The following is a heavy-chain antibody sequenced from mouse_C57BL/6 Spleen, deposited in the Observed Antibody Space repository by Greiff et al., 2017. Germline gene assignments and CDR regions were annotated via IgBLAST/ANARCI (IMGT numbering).Heavy chain of an antibody. CDR3: TRWSSNYAIDY. V-gene: IGHV1-15*01. D-gene: IGHD1-1*01. CDR2: IDPETGGT. J-gene: IGHJ4*01. Sequence: QVQLQQSGAELVRPGASVTLSCKASGYTFTDYEMHWVKQTPVHGLEWIGAIDPETGGTAYTQKFKGKAILTADKSSSTAYMELRSLTSEDSAVYYCTRWSSNYAIDYWGQGTSVTVSS. CDR1: GYTFTDYE.